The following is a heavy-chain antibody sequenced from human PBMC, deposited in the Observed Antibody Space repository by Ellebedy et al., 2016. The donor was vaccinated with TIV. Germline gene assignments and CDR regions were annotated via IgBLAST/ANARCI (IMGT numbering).Heavy chain of an antibody. D-gene: IGHD6-19*01. CDR1: GYSFTSYW. CDR2: IYPGDSDT. J-gene: IGHJ3*02. V-gene: IGHV5-51*01. CDR3: ARRAVAGSGVPHAFDI. Sequence: GESLKISCKGSGYSFTSYWIGWVRQMPGKGLEWMGIIYPGDSDTRYSPSFQGQVTISADKAITTAYLQWGSLKASDTAVYYCARRAVAGSGVPHAFDIWGQGTMVTVSS.